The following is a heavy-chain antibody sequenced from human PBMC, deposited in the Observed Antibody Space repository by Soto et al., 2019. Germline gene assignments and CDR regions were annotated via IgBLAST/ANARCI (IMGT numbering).Heavy chain of an antibody. D-gene: IGHD6-19*01. J-gene: IGHJ4*02. V-gene: IGHV4-39*01. Sequence: PSETLSLTCTVSGGSIGDRGYFWGWVRQPPGKGLEWIGNTHITGSTHYNPSFKSRITMSLDTSDNQFFLNLTSVTAADTAVYFCARRLISVGKQPFDSWGQGTLVTLSS. CDR1: GGSIGDRGYF. CDR3: ARRLISVGKQPFDS. CDR2: THITGST.